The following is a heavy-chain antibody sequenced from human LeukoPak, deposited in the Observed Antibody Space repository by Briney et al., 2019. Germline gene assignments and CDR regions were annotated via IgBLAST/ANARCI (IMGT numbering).Heavy chain of an antibody. V-gene: IGHV1-69*04. J-gene: IGHJ4*02. CDR2: IIPILGIA. D-gene: IGHD4-17*01. CDR3: STDPPPSGDYVGLDY. Sequence: SVKVSFKASGGTFSSYAISWVRQAPGQGLEWMGRIIPILGIANYAQKFQGRVTITADKSTSTAYMELSSLRSEDTAVYYCSTDPPPSGDYVGLDYWGLGTLVTVSS. CDR1: GGTFSSYA.